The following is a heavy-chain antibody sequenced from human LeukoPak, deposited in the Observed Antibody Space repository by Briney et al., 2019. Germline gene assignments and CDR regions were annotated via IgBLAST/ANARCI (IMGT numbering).Heavy chain of an antibody. CDR3: ARLKATVSIHAYFDS. CDR2: IYTSGST. CDR1: GGSISSYY. J-gene: IGHJ4*02. V-gene: IGHV4-4*07. Sequence: PSETLSLTCTVSGGSISSYYWSWIRQPAGEGLEWIGRIYTSGSTNYNPSLKSRVTMSVDTSKIQFSLELTSVTAADTAVYYCARLKATVSIHAYFDSWGQGTLVTVSS. D-gene: IGHD4-17*01.